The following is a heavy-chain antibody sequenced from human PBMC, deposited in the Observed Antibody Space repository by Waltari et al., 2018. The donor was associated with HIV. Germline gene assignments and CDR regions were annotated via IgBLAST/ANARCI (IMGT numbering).Heavy chain of an antibody. Sequence: QLQLKGSGPGLVRPSETLSLTCTVSGGSISSSSYYWGWIRQPPGKGLEWIGNIYSSGNAYYNPSLKSRVTISGDTSKNQFSLSLSSVTAADTAVYYCARIQGAETRWYYYLGLDVWGPGTTVTVSS. J-gene: IGHJ6*02. CDR1: GGSISSSSYY. V-gene: IGHV4-39*07. D-gene: IGHD6-13*01. CDR3: ARIQGAETRWYYYLGLDV. CDR2: IYSSGNA.